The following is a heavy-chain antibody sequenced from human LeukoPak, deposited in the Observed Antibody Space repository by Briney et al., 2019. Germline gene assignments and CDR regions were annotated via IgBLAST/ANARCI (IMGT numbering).Heavy chain of an antibody. CDR1: GGSVDSYY. V-gene: IGHV4-59*02. J-gene: IGHJ4*02. CDR2: IYYTGST. CDR3: ARVYQSAEYYFDY. D-gene: IGHD2-2*01. Sequence: SETLSLTCTVSGGSVDSYYWSWIRQPPGKGLEWIGYIYYTGSTEYHPSLKSRVTISLDTSKNQFSLKLTSVTAADTAVYYCARVYQSAEYYFDYWGQGTWSASPQ.